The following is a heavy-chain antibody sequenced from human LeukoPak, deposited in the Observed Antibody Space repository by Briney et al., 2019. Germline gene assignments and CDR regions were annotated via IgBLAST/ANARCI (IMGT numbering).Heavy chain of an antibody. CDR2: ISYDGSVE. J-gene: IGHJ5*01. D-gene: IGHD6-13*01. CDR1: GFTFSNYD. CDR3: ARALGSSWHSSSEA. Sequence: GRSLRLSCAASGFTFSNYDMHWVRQAPGKGLEWVALISYDGSVEKNAASVKGRFTISRDNSKNTLYLQMNSLRTEDTAVYYCARALGSSWHSSSEAWG. V-gene: IGHV3-30*03.